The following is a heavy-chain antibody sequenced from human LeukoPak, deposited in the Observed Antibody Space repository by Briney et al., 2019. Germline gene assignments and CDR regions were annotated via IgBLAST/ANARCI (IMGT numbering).Heavy chain of an antibody. CDR1: GFTFSSFE. D-gene: IGHD5-18*01. Sequence: GGSLRLSCAASGFTFSSFEMNWVRQAPGKGLEWVSYISSSGSTIYYADSVKGRFTISRDNAKNSLYLQMNSLRAEDTAVYYCARDRHTPSYGYDDAFDIWGQGTMVTVSS. J-gene: IGHJ3*02. CDR3: ARDRHTPSYGYDDAFDI. V-gene: IGHV3-48*01. CDR2: ISSSGSTI.